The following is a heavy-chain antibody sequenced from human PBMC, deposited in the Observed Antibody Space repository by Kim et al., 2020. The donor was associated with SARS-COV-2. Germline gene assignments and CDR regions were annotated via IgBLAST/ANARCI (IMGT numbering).Heavy chain of an antibody. CDR2: ISSCGDIM. D-gene: IGHD3-9*01. Sequence: GGSLRLSCAAFGFSFNRYSLNWVRQAPGQGPEWISYISSCGDIMKYADSVKGRFTISRDNVKNSLYLQMNSLRDEDTAVYYCARDFDWNIDYWGQGTLVTVSS. V-gene: IGHV3-48*02. CDR3: ARDFDWNIDY. J-gene: IGHJ4*02. CDR1: GFSFNRYS.